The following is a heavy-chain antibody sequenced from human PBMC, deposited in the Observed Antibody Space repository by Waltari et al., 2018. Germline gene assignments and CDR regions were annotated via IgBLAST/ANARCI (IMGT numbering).Heavy chain of an antibody. CDR2: ISDDGSNK. Sequence: QVQLVESGGGVVQPGRSLRLSCAASGFTFSSYGMHWVRQAPGKGLEWVAVISDDGSNKYYEDSVKGRFTISRDNSKNTLYLQMNSLRAEDTAVYYCAKASGGSWYPRHFDYWGQGTLVTVSS. J-gene: IGHJ4*02. D-gene: IGHD6-13*01. CDR1: GFTFSSYG. CDR3: AKASGGSWYPRHFDY. V-gene: IGHV3-30*18.